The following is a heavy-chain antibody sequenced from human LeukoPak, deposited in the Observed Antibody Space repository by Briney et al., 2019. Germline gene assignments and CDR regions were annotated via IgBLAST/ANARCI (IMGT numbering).Heavy chain of an antibody. CDR1: GYTFTSYY. Sequence: GASVKVSCKASGYTFTSYYMHWVRQAPGQGLEWMGIINPSGGSTSYAQKFQGRVTMTRDTSPSTVYMELSSLRSEDTAVYYCARSDIVVVPAAIGSTFAFDPWGQGTLVTVSS. CDR2: INPSGGST. J-gene: IGHJ5*02. D-gene: IGHD2-2*01. V-gene: IGHV1-46*01. CDR3: ARSDIVVVPAAIGSTFAFDP.